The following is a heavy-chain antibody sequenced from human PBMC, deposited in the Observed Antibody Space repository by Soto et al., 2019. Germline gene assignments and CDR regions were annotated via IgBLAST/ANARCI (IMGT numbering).Heavy chain of an antibody. Sequence: QVQLQQWSAGLLKPSETLSLTCAVYGGSFSGYYWSWIRQPPGKGLEWIGEINHSGSTNYNPSLKSRVTLSVDTSKNQFSLKLSSVTAADTAVYYCARDGDYPATQWYFDLWVRGTLVTVSS. CDR1: GGSFSGYY. D-gene: IGHD4-17*01. CDR2: INHSGST. J-gene: IGHJ2*01. V-gene: IGHV4-34*01. CDR3: ARDGDYPATQWYFDL.